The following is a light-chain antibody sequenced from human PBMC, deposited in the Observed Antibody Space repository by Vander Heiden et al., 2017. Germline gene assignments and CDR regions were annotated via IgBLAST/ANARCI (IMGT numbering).Light chain of an antibody. Sequence: QPVLTQPPSVSRAPGQRVTISCTGSSSNIGAGYDVHWYQQLPGTSPKLLISGNSNRPSGVPDRFSGSKSGTSASLAITGLQAEDEADYYCQSYDSSLSGSVFGGGTKLTVL. CDR1: SSNIGAGYD. J-gene: IGLJ2*01. CDR3: QSYDSSLSGSV. CDR2: GNS. V-gene: IGLV1-40*01.